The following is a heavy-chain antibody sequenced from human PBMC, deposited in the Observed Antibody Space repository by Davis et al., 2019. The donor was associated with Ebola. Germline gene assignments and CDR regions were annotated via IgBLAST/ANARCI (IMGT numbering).Heavy chain of an antibody. Sequence: ASVKVSCKASGYTFTNHAIHWVRQAPGQRLEWMGWINAGYGNTKYSQNFQGRVTITRDTSASTVYMELSSLRSEDTAVYYCARVTSSSSGGLDPWGQGTLVTVSS. CDR3: ARVTSSSSGGLDP. D-gene: IGHD6-6*01. V-gene: IGHV1-3*01. CDR1: GYTFTNHA. J-gene: IGHJ5*02. CDR2: INAGYGNT.